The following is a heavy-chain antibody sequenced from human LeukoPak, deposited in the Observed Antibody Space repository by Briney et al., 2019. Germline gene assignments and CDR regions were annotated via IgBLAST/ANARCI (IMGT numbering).Heavy chain of an antibody. CDR3: ARLRRTGTTSWSWFDP. V-gene: IGHV1-18*01. CDR2: ISAYNGNT. CDR1: GYTFTGYG. D-gene: IGHD1-7*01. J-gene: IGHJ5*02. Sequence: ASVKVSCKASGYTFTGYGISWVRQAPGQGLEWMGWISAYNGNTNYAQKLQGRVTMTTDTSTSTAYMELRSLRSDDTAVYYCARLRRTGTTSWSWFDPWGQGTLVTVSS.